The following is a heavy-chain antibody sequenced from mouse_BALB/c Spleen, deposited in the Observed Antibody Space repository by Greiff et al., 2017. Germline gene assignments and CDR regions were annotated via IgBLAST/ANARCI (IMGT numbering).Heavy chain of an antibody. CDR2: ISSGSSTI. J-gene: IGHJ4*01. Sequence: EVQLVESGGGLVQPGGSRKLSCAASGFTFSSFGMHWVRQAPEKGLEWVAYISSGSSTIYYADTVKGRFTISRDNPKNTLFLQMTSLRSEDTAMYYGAILSTMTTTGYAMDYWGQGTSVTVSS. D-gene: IGHD2-4*01. V-gene: IGHV5-17*02. CDR3: AILSTMTTTGYAMDY. CDR1: GFTFSSFG.